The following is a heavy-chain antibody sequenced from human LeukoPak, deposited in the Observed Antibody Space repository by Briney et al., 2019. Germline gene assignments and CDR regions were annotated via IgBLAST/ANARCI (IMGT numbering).Heavy chain of an antibody. Sequence: SETLSLTCAVYGGSFSGYYWSWIRQPPGKGLGWIGEINHSGSTNYNPSLKSRVTISVDTSKNQFSLKLSSVTAADTAVYYCARRMYYGSGSYLYFDYWGQGTLVTVSS. CDR2: INHSGST. CDR3: ARRMYYGSGSYLYFDY. V-gene: IGHV4-34*01. CDR1: GGSFSGYY. D-gene: IGHD3-10*01. J-gene: IGHJ4*02.